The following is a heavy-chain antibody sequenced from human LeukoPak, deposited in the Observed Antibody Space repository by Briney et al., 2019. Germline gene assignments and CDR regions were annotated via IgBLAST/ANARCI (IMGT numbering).Heavy chain of an antibody. Sequence: ASVKVSCKASGYTFTGYFMHWVRQAPGQGLEWMGWINPNSGGTNYAQKFQGRVTMTRDTSMSTAYMELSGLRSDDTAVYYCARVDVAMYSSNLGVDYWGQGTLVTVSS. CDR1: GYTFTGYF. J-gene: IGHJ4*02. CDR2: INPNSGGT. CDR3: ARVDVAMYSSNLGVDY. D-gene: IGHD6-13*01. V-gene: IGHV1-2*02.